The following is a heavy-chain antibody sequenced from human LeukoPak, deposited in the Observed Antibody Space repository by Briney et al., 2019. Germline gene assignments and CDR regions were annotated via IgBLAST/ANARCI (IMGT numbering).Heavy chain of an antibody. Sequence: GESLKISCQGSGYSFTSYWIGWVRQMPGKGLEWMGIIYPGDSDTRYSPSFQGQVTISADKSISTAYLQWSSLKASDTAMYYCARHQGNILTGSDAFDIWGQGTMVTVSS. CDR2: IYPGDSDT. CDR1: GYSFTSYW. D-gene: IGHD3-9*01. CDR3: ARHQGNILTGSDAFDI. V-gene: IGHV5-51*01. J-gene: IGHJ3*02.